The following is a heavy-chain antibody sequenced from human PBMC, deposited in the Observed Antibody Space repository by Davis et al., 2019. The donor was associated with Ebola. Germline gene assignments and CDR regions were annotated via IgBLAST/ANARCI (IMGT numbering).Heavy chain of an antibody. V-gene: IGHV4-34*01. CDR2: IHHSGSI. J-gene: IGHJ1*01. CDR3: ARGVTYYYDSSGYYYKTAFTGYFQH. CDR1: GGSFSGYY. D-gene: IGHD3-22*01. Sequence: PSETLSLTCAVYGGSFSGYYWSWIRQPPGKGLEWIGEIHHSGSIHYNPSLKSRVTISLDTSKNQFSLKLSSVTAADTAVYYCARGVTYYYDSSGYYYKTAFTGYFQHWGQGTLVTVS.